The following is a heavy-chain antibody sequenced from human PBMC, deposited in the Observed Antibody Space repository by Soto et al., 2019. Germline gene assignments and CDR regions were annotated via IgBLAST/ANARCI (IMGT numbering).Heavy chain of an antibody. J-gene: IGHJ4*02. V-gene: IGHV3-23*01. CDR3: AKDIRRGNYYGSGSYSY. Sequence: EVQLLESGGGLVQPGGSLRLSCAASGFTFSSYAMSWVRQAPGKGLEWVSAISGSGGSTDYADSVKGRFTISRDNSKNTLYLQMNSLRAEDTAVYYCAKDIRRGNYYGSGSYSYWGQGTLVTVSS. D-gene: IGHD3-10*01. CDR1: GFTFSSYA. CDR2: ISGSGGST.